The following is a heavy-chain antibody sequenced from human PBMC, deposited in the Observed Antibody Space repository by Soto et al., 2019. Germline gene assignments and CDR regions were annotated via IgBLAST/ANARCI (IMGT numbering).Heavy chain of an antibody. Sequence: ASVKVSCKASGYTFTGHYIHWVRQAPGQGPEWMGEIGPASGDTRYAQKFQGRVTMTRDTSITTVYMELNDLSPDDTAVYYCGRGRSGQLVVFYWGQGTPVTVSS. V-gene: IGHV1-2*02. CDR3: GRGRSGQLVVFY. J-gene: IGHJ4*02. D-gene: IGHD3-10*01. CDR1: GYTFTGHY. CDR2: IGPASGDT.